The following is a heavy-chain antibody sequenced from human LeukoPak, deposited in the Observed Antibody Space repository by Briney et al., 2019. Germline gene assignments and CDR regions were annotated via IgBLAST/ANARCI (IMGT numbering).Heavy chain of an antibody. V-gene: IGHV3-53*01. CDR2: IYSGGGGRT. D-gene: IGHD1-1*01. CDR1: GFTVSGNY. CDR3: ARSKLERGAFDI. J-gene: IGHJ3*02. Sequence: PGGSLRLSCAVSGFTVSGNYMSWVRQAPGKGLEWVSVIYSGGGGRTYYADSVMGRFTISRDNSKNTLYLQMNSLRAEDTGIFYCARSKLERGAFDIWGLGAMVTVSS.